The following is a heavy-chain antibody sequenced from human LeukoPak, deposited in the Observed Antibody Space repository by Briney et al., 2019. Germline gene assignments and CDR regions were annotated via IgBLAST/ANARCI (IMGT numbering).Heavy chain of an antibody. CDR3: ARGRIQLWFQMWY. V-gene: IGHV3-53*01. CDR1: GFTVSSNY. D-gene: IGHD5-18*01. CDR2: IYSGGST. J-gene: IGHJ4*02. Sequence: GGSLRPSCAASGFTVSSNYMSWVRQAPGKGLEWVSVIYSGGSTYYADSVKGRFTISRDNSKSTLYLQMNSLRAEDTAVYYCARGRIQLWFQMWYWGQGTLVTVSS.